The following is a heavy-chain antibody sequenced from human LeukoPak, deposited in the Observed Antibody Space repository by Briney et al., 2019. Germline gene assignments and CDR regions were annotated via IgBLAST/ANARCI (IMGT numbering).Heavy chain of an antibody. D-gene: IGHD5-24*01. V-gene: IGHV1-69*05. CDR3: ARVRSRRDGYNWDFDY. CDR2: IIPIFGTA. J-gene: IGHJ4*02. Sequence: GASVKVSCKASGGTFISYAISWVRQAPGQGLEWMGRIIPIFGTANYAQKFQGRVTITTDESTSTAYMELSSLRSEDTAVYYCARVRSRRDGYNWDFDYWGQGTLVTVSS. CDR1: GGTFISYA.